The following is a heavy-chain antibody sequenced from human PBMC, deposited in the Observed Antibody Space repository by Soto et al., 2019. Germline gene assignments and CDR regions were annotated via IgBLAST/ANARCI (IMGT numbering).Heavy chain of an antibody. CDR1: GYTFTSYG. CDR2: ISAYNGNT. J-gene: IGHJ3*02. Sequence: ASVKVSCKASGYTFTSYGISWVRQAPGQGLEWMGWISAYNGNTNYAQKLQGRVTMTTDTSTSTAYMALRSLSSDDTAVYHWAGDSELALSDAFDIWGQGTMVTVAS. V-gene: IGHV1-18*01. CDR3: AGDSELALSDAFDI. D-gene: IGHD6-13*01.